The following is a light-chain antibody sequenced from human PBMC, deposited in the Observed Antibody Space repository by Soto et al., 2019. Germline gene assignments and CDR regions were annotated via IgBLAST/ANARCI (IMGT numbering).Light chain of an antibody. V-gene: IGKV2-28*01. J-gene: IGKJ4*01. Sequence: DIVMTQSPLSLPVTPGEPASISCRSSQSLLRSDGYNYLDWYLQKPGQSPQLLIYLGSTRAPGVPDRFSGSGSGTDFTLTISSLQPEDFATYYCQQSFSPLTFGGGTPQLTFGGGTKVEIK. CDR3: QQSFSPLTFGGGTPQLT. CDR1: QSLLRSDGYNY. CDR2: LGS.